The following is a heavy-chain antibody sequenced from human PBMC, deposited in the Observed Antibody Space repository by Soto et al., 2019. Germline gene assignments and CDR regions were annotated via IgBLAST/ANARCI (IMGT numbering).Heavy chain of an antibody. CDR2: IFYSGST. Sequence: QVQLQESGPGLVKPSQTLSLTCTVSGDSNSSGNYYWNWIRQPPGKGLEWIGYIFYSGSTYYNPSLKSRVTMSVDTSKNQVSLKLTSVTAADTAVYYCARGYTLGWFDPWGQGTRVTVSS. D-gene: IGHD2-2*02. CDR1: GDSNSSGNYY. CDR3: ARGYTLGWFDP. J-gene: IGHJ5*02. V-gene: IGHV4-30-4*01.